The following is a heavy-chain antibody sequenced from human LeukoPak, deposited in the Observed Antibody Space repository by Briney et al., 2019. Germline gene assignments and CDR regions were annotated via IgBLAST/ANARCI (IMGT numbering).Heavy chain of an antibody. Sequence: GGSLRLSCAASGFTLSNYAMHWVRQAPGKGLEWVAIITYDGSNKDYADVVKGRFTISRDNSKNTLYLQMNSLRAEDTALYYCARALIGYYFDYWGQGTLVTVSS. CDR2: ITYDGSNK. J-gene: IGHJ4*02. CDR3: ARALIGYYFDY. CDR1: GFTLSNYA. D-gene: IGHD2-8*01. V-gene: IGHV3-30*04.